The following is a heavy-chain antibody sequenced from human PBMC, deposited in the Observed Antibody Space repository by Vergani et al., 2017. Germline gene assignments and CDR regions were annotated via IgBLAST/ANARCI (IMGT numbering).Heavy chain of an antibody. D-gene: IGHD3-10*01. Sequence: QVQLQESGPGLVKPSQTLSLTCAVSGGSISSGGYYWSWIRQPAGKGLEWIGRIYTSGSTYYNPSLKSRVTISVDTSKNQFSLKLSSVTAADTAVYYCARRTTMVRGVLEIARYYFDYWGQGTLVTVSS. J-gene: IGHJ4*02. CDR3: ARRTTMVRGVLEIARYYFDY. CDR1: GGSISSGGYY. CDR2: IYTSGST. V-gene: IGHV4-61*02.